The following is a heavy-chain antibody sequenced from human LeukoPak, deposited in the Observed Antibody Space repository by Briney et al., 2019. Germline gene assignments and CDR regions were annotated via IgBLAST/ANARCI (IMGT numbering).Heavy chain of an antibody. CDR2: ISSSGGNT. CDR1: GCTFSSYA. J-gene: IGHJ4*02. Sequence: SGGSLRLSCAASGCTFSSYAMTWVRQAPGKGLEWVSSISSSGGNTYYADSVKGRFTISRDNFNNTLYLQMNSLRAEDTAIYYCARSGIWYFDFWGQGTLVTVSS. V-gene: IGHV3-23*01. CDR3: ARSGIWYFDF. D-gene: IGHD1-14*01.